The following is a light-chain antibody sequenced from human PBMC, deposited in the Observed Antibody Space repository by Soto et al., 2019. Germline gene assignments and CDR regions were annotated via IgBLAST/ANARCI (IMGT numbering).Light chain of an antibody. CDR2: RAS. Sequence: EIVMTQSPATLYVSPGGSATLSCRASQHGSSNFAWYRQKPGQAPTLLIYRASTRATGIPARFSGSGSGTEFTLTISSLQSEDFAVYYCQQYNNWPYTFGQGTKLEIK. CDR3: QQYNNWPYT. J-gene: IGKJ2*01. CDR1: QHGSSN. V-gene: IGKV3-15*01.